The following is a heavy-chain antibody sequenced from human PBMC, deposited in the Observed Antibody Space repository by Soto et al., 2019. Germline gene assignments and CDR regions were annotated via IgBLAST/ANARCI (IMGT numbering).Heavy chain of an antibody. V-gene: IGHV3-66*01. J-gene: IGHJ6*02. CDR1: GFDASVNY. CDR2: INSAGNT. Sequence: GGSLRLSCAASGFDASVNYMTWVRQAPVKGLEWVSAINSAGNTFYADSVKGRFTISRDNSKNTLYLQMNSLRVEDTAIYYCVRENYYYGMDVWGQGTAVTVSS. CDR3: VRENYYYGMDV.